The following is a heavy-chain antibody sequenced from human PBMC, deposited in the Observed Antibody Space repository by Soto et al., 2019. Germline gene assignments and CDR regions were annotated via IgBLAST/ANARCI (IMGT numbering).Heavy chain of an antibody. Sequence: ASVKVSCKASGGTFSTYALSSVRQAPGQGLEWIGGIIPIFGTANSAQKLQGRVTITADESTSPAHMELGSLRSEDTAVYYCARGRSLGGEPGAFDIWGQGTMVTVSS. CDR3: ARGRSLGGEPGAFDI. CDR1: GGTFSTYA. D-gene: IGHD2-21*01. V-gene: IGHV1-69*13. CDR2: IIPIFGTA. J-gene: IGHJ3*02.